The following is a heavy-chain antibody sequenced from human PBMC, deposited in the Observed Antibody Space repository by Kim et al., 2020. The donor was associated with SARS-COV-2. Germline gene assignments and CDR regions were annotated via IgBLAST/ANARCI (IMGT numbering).Heavy chain of an antibody. CDR1: GFTFSSYW. D-gene: IGHD2-2*01. V-gene: IGHV3-7*01. J-gene: IGHJ6*02. CDR3: ARGGSPGDIVVVPAAMRGRGADYYYYGMDV. CDR2: IKQDGSEK. Sequence: GGSLRLSCAASGFTFSSYWMSWVRQAPGKGLEWVANIKQDGSEKYYVDSVKGRFTISRDNAKNSLYLQMNSLRAEDTAVYYCARGGSPGDIVVVPAAMRGRGADYYYYGMDVWGQGTTVTVSS.